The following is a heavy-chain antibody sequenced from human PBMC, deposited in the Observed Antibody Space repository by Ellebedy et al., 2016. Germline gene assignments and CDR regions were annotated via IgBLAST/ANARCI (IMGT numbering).Heavy chain of an antibody. CDR1: GYTLTTYE. V-gene: IGHV1-8*01. CDR3: ARHRRYTSSPYVLYGMDV. J-gene: IGHJ6*02. Sequence: ASVKVSXKAAGYTLTTYEINWVRLATGQGLEWMAWMNPHNGDTGYAQKFQGRVTLTRDTSLGTVYMELSSLTSEDTAVYYCARHRRYTSSPYVLYGMDVWGQGTTVTVSS. CDR2: MNPHNGDT. D-gene: IGHD6-13*01.